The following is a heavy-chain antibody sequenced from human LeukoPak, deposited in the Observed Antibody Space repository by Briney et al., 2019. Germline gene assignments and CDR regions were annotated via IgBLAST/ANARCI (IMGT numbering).Heavy chain of an antibody. CDR2: ISAYNGNT. D-gene: IGHD6-13*01. CDR3: ARAPIRIAAAGYYMDV. CDR1: GYTFTSYG. V-gene: IGHV1-18*01. J-gene: IGHJ6*03. Sequence: GASVKVSCKASGYTFTSYGISWVRQAPGQGLEWMGWISAYNGNTNYAQKLQGRVTMTTDTSTSTAYMELRSLRSDDTAVYHCARAPIRIAAAGYYMDVWGKGTTVTVSS.